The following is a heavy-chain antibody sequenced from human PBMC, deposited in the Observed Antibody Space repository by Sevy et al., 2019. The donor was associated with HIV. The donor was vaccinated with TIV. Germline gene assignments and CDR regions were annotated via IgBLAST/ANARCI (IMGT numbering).Heavy chain of an antibody. J-gene: IGHJ5*02. CDR1: GGSLSGYY. V-gene: IGHV4-34*01. CDR3: ARLKYYYGSEPNWFDP. D-gene: IGHD3-10*01. Sequence: SETLSLTCAVYGGSLSGYYWSWIRQPPGKGLEWIGEINHSGSANYNPALKSRVTISVDTSKNQFSLKLSSVTAADTAVYYCARLKYYYGSEPNWFDPWGQGTLVTVSS. CDR2: INHSGSA.